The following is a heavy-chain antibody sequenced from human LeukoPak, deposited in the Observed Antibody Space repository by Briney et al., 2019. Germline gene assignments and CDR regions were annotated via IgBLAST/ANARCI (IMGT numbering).Heavy chain of an antibody. J-gene: IGHJ4*02. Sequence: GASVKVSCKASGGTLSSYAISWVRQAPGQGLEWMGGIIPIFGTANYAQKFQGRVTITADESTSTAYMELSSLRSEDTAVYYCARGAVVVAASPPDYWGQGTLVTVSS. CDR3: ARGAVVVAASPPDY. CDR2: IIPIFGTA. D-gene: IGHD2-15*01. V-gene: IGHV1-69*13. CDR1: GGTLSSYA.